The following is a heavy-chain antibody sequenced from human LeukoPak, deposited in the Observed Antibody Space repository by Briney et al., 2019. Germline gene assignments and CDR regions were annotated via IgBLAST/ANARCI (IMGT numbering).Heavy chain of an antibody. D-gene: IGHD3-22*01. CDR3: ARHYYDTTGYYYFDH. CDR2: MFYSGST. CDR1: GDSITGSSYY. J-gene: IGHJ4*02. Sequence: SETLSLTCTVSGDSITGSSYYWGWIRQPPGKGLEWIGSMFYSGSTYSNPSLKSRVTISVDTSKNQFSLKLSSVTAADTAVYYCARHYYDTTGYYYFDHWGQGTLVTASS. V-gene: IGHV4-39*01.